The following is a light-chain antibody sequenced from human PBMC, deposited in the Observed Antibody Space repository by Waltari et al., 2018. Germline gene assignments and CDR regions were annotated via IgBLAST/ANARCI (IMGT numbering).Light chain of an antibody. Sequence: QSALTQPPSASGSPGPSVTISCTGTSSDVGGYNNVSWYQQHPGKTPKLMMYEVTKRPSGVPDRFSGSKSGNTASLTVSGLQAEDEADYYCSSYAGSFVVFGGGTKLTVL. J-gene: IGLJ2*01. CDR3: SSYAGSFVV. V-gene: IGLV2-8*01. CDR1: SSDVGGYNN. CDR2: EVT.